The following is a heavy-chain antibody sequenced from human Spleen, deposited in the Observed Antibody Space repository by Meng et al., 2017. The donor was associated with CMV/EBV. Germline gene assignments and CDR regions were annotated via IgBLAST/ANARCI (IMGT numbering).Heavy chain of an antibody. Sequence: SETLSLTCAVYGGSFSGYYWSWIRQPPGKGLEWIGEINHSGSTNYNPSLKSRVTISVDTSTNQFSLRLTSVTAADTAVYYCARTGYSYGSGLDYWGQGTLVTVSS. D-gene: IGHD5-18*01. V-gene: IGHV4-34*01. J-gene: IGHJ4*02. CDR1: GGSFSGYY. CDR2: INHSGST. CDR3: ARTGYSYGSGLDY.